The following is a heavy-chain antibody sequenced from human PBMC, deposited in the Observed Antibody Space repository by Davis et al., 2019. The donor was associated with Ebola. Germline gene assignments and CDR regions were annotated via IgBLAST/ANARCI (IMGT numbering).Heavy chain of an antibody. V-gene: IGHV3-74*01. CDR2: IDPDGTGT. Sequence: PGGSLRLSCAASGFTFSNFHIHWVRQTPGKGLVWVARIDPDGTGTNYADSVKGRFTISRDNAKNTLSLQMNSLRAEDTAVYYCAKDVGPYEVYFDYWGQGILVTVSS. J-gene: IGHJ4*02. D-gene: IGHD3-16*01. CDR3: AKDVGPYEVYFDY. CDR1: GFTFSNFH.